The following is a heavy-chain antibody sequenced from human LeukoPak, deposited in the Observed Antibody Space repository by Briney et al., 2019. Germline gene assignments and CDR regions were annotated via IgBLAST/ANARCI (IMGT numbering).Heavy chain of an antibody. CDR1: GFSFGSSW. Sequence: GGSLRLSCEASGFSFGSSWMHWVRQAPGKGLVWVSRINKDGRTINYADSVKGRFTISRDNAKNTLYLQMNSLRAEDTAVYYCARGWTGYYAIDNWGQGTLVTVSS. CDR2: INKDGRTI. J-gene: IGHJ4*02. CDR3: ARGWTGYYAIDN. V-gene: IGHV3-74*01. D-gene: IGHD3/OR15-3a*01.